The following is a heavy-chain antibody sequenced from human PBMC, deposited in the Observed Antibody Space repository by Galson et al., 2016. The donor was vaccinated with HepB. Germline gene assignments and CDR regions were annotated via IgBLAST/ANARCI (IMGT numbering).Heavy chain of an antibody. CDR1: GGSVGSGSHF. V-gene: IGHV4-61*01. J-gene: IGHJ6*02. CDR2: LYNSGST. Sequence: ETLSLTCSVSGGSVGSGSHFWSWIRQPPGKGLEWIGYLYNSGSTNYNPSLQSRVPRFADRSKNQFSLRLTSVTAADTAVYYCVRETRIPYDVMTGYRNYYYYGIDVWGQGTLVTVSS. CDR3: VRETRIPYDVMTGYRNYYYYGIDV. D-gene: IGHD3-9*01.